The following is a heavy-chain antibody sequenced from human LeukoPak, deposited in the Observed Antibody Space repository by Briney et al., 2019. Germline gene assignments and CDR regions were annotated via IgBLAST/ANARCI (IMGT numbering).Heavy chain of an antibody. CDR2: INPNSGGT. Sequence: ASVKVSCKASGYTFTGYYTHWVRQAPGQGLEWMGRINPNSGGTNYAQKFQGRVTMTRDTSISTAYMELSRLRSDDTAVYYCASGIAAAAMCNWFDPWGQGTLVTVSS. J-gene: IGHJ5*02. CDR3: ASGIAAAAMCNWFDP. V-gene: IGHV1-2*06. CDR1: GYTFTGYY. D-gene: IGHD6-13*01.